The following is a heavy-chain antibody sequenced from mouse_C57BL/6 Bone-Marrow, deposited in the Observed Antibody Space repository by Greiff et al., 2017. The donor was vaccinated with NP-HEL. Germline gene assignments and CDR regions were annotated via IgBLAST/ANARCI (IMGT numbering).Heavy chain of an antibody. CDR1: GYTFTSYW. Sequence: QVQLQQPGAELVMPGASVKLSCKASGYTFTSYWMQWVKQRPGQGLEWIGEIDPSDSYTNYNQKFKGKATLTVDTSSSTAYMQLSSLTSEDSAVYYCARKITTVVAPYWYFDVWGTGTTVTVSS. V-gene: IGHV1-50*01. D-gene: IGHD1-1*01. CDR2: IDPSDSYT. CDR3: ARKITTVVAPYWYFDV. J-gene: IGHJ1*03.